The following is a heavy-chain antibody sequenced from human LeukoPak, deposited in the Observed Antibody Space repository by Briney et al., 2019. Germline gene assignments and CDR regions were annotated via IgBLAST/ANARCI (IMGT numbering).Heavy chain of an antibody. J-gene: IGHJ4*02. D-gene: IGHD3-10*01. Sequence: PSETLSLTCTVSGGSISSYYWSWIRQPPGKGLEWIGYTYYSGSTNYNPSLKSRVTISVDTSKNQFSLKLSSVTAADTAVYYCASTMVRGVHFDYWGQGTLVTVSS. CDR3: ASTMVRGVHFDY. CDR1: GGSISSYY. V-gene: IGHV4-59*08. CDR2: TYYSGST.